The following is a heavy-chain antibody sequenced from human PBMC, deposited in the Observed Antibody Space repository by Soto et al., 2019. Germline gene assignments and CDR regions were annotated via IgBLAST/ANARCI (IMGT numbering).Heavy chain of an antibody. Sequence: QVQLVQSGAEVKKPGASVKVSCKASGYTFTSYGISWVRQAPGQGLEWVGWISAYNGNTNYAQKLQGRVTMTTDTSTSTAYMELRSLRSDDTAVYYCARDQPIQGAAINYGMDVWGQGTTVTVSS. CDR2: ISAYNGNT. V-gene: IGHV1-18*01. CDR1: GYTFTSYG. D-gene: IGHD6-25*01. J-gene: IGHJ6*02. CDR3: ARDQPIQGAAINYGMDV.